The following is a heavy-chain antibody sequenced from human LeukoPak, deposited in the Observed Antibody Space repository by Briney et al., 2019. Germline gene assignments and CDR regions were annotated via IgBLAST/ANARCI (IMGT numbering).Heavy chain of an antibody. CDR1: GGSISSYY. J-gene: IGHJ4*02. Sequence: SETLSLTCTVSGGSISSYYWSWIRQPAGKGLEWIGRIYTSGSTNYNPSLKSRVTMSVDTSKNQFSLKLSSVTAADTAVYYCAREIPRDCSGTSCYEGAYYFDYWGQGTLVTVSS. D-gene: IGHD2-2*01. CDR3: AREIPRDCSGTSCYEGAYYFDY. CDR2: IYTSGST. V-gene: IGHV4-4*07.